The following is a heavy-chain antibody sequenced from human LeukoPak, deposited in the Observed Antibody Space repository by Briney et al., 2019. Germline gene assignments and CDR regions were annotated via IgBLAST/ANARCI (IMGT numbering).Heavy chain of an antibody. Sequence: SETLSLTCTVSGGSIRSSYYYWGWIRQPPGKGLEWIGSIYDSGSTYYNPSLKSRVTISVDTSKNQFSLKLNSVTAADTAVYYCARSSPDRYYFDYWGQGTLVTVSS. D-gene: IGHD1-14*01. CDR3: ARSSPDRYYFDY. V-gene: IGHV4-39*01. CDR2: IYDSGST. CDR1: GGSIRSSYYY. J-gene: IGHJ4*02.